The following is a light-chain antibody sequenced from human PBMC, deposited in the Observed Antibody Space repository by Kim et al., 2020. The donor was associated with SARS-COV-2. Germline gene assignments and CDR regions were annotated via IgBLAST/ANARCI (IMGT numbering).Light chain of an antibody. J-gene: IGLJ3*02. CDR3: SALDSSLSAWV. CDR1: SNMVGNQG. CDR2: RNN. V-gene: IGLV10-54*02. Sequence: QTATLTCTENSNMVGNQGAAWLQQHQCHPPKLLSYRNNNRPSGISERFSASRSGNTASLTITGLQPEDEADYYCSALDSSLSAWVFGGGTQLTVL.